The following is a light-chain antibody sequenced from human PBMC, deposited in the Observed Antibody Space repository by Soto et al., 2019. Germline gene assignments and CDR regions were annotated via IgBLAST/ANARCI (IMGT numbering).Light chain of an antibody. J-gene: IGKJ4*01. CDR3: QQTRSYPST. CDR1: QGITSY. CDR2: GAS. V-gene: IGKV1-9*01. Sequence: IQLTPSPSSLSASVVDSVTITCRASQGITSYLAWYQQKPGKAPNLLIYGASTLQSGVPSRFSGSGSGTDFTLTINSLQAEDFATYYCQQTRSYPSTFGGGTKVDIK.